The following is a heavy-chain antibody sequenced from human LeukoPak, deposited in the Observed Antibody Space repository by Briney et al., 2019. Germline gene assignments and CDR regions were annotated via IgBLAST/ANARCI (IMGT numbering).Heavy chain of an antibody. CDR1: GFTFSSYA. CDR2: ISGSGGST. D-gene: IGHD1-26*01. J-gene: IGHJ3*02. V-gene: IGHV3-23*01. Sequence: PGGSLRLSCAASGFTFSSYAMSWVRQAPGKGLEWVSAISGSGGSTYYADSVKGRFTISRDNSKNTLYLQMNSLRAEDTAVYYCAKGLGIMGATGIAFDIWGQGTMVTVSS. CDR3: AKGLGIMGATGIAFDI.